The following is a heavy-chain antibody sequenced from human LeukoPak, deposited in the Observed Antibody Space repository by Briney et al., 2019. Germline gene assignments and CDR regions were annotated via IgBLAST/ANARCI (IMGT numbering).Heavy chain of an antibody. CDR3: MSDLDN. CDR2: IKTIGEGQTT. CDR1: GFRFSEAW. J-gene: IGHJ4*02. Sequence: GGSLRLSCATSGFRFSEAWMTWVRQRPGKGLEWVARIKTIGEGQTTDYASPVKGRFIISRVDSDNTVYLEMETLKTEDTAVYYCMSDLDNWGQGTLVTVSS. V-gene: IGHV3-15*01.